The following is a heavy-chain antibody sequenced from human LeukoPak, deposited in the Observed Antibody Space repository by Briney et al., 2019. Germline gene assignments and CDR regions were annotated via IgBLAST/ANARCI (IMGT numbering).Heavy chain of an antibody. D-gene: IGHD1-1*01. Sequence: SETLSLTCTVSRGSISSAGYYWSWIRQPAGKALEWIGRVYTSGRTNYIPSLKSRVTISLDTSNKQFSLKLSSVTAADTAVYYCARGSNWNSYDYWGQGTLVTVSS. CDR1: RGSISSAGYY. V-gene: IGHV4-61*02. J-gene: IGHJ4*02. CDR3: ARGSNWNSYDY. CDR2: VYTSGRT.